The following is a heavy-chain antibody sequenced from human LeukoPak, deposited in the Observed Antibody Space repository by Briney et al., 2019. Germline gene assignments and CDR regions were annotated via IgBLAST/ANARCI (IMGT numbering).Heavy chain of an antibody. CDR2: INHSGST. D-gene: IGHD5-18*01. V-gene: IGHV4-34*01. CDR3: ASSHSILGYSYGYVL. Sequence: SETLSLTCAVYGGSFSGCYWSWIRQPPEKGLEWIGEINHSGSTNYNPSLKSRVTISVDTSKNQFSLKLSSVTAADTAVYYCASSHSILGYSYGYVLWGQGTLVTVSS. J-gene: IGHJ4*02. CDR1: GGSFSGCY.